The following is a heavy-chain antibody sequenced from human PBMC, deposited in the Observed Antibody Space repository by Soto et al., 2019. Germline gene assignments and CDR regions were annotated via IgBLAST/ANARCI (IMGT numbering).Heavy chain of an antibody. J-gene: IGHJ6*03. CDR1: GYTFTSYD. CDR3: ARNSAVTTPPLYYYYYYMDV. CDR2: MNPNSGNT. D-gene: IGHD4-17*01. V-gene: IGHV1-8*01. Sequence: QVQLVQSGAEVKKPGASVKVSCKASGYTFTSYDINWVRQATGQGLEWMGWMNPNSGNTGYAQKFQGRVTMTRNTSISTAYMELSSLRSKDTAVYYCARNSAVTTPPLYYYYYYMDVWGKGTTVTVSS.